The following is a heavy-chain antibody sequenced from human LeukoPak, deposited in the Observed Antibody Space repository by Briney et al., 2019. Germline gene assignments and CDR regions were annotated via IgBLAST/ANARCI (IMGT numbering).Heavy chain of an antibody. CDR3: TKDYYYYHAMDV. CDR2: IYSGGST. Sequence: PGGSLRLSCAASGFTVSSNYMSWVRQAPGKGLEWVSVIYSGGSTYYADSVKGRFTISRDNSKNTLYLQMNSLRAEDTAVYYCTKDYYYYHAMDVWGQGTTVTVSS. V-gene: IGHV3-53*01. J-gene: IGHJ6*02. CDR1: GFTVSSNY.